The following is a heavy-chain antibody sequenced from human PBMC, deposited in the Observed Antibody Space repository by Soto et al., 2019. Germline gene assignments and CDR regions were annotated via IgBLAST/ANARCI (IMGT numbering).Heavy chain of an antibody. Sequence: QVQLVQSGAEVKKPGASVRVSCKASGYSFTDYHIHWVRQAPGQGLEWLGRINPKSGGTSTAQKFQGWVTMTRARSISTVYMELTRLRSDDTAVYFCARGHSTDCSNGVCSFFYNHEMDVWGQGTTVTVSS. D-gene: IGHD2-8*01. J-gene: IGHJ6*02. CDR3: ARGHSTDCSNGVCSFFYNHEMDV. CDR1: GYSFTDYH. CDR2: INPKSGGT. V-gene: IGHV1-2*04.